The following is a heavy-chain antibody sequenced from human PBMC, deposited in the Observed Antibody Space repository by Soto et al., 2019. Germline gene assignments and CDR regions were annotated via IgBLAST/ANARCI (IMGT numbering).Heavy chain of an antibody. CDR1: GGSVSSESYY. CDR2: VENSGST. Sequence: LSLTSSVSGGSVSSESYYWSWIRQTPGKGLEWIGNVENSGSTKYNPSLKSRVTISVDTSKNQFSLKLSSVTGADTAVYYCARERGDSHWIDPCGQGTLVTVSS. J-gene: IGHJ5*02. V-gene: IGHV4-61*01. D-gene: IGHD2-21*01. CDR3: ARERGDSHWIDP.